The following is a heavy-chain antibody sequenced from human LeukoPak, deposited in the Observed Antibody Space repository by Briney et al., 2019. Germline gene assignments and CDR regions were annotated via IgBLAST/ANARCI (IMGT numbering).Heavy chain of an antibody. D-gene: IGHD4-23*01. V-gene: IGHV3-48*03. CDR3: ARDYGGSSPFDY. Sequence: GGSLRLSCAASGFTFSSYEMHWVRQAPGRGLEWVSYISSSDSTIYYADSVKGRFTISRDNAKNSLYLQMNSLRAEDTAVYYCARDYGGSSPFDYWGQGTLVTVSS. CDR1: GFTFSSYE. CDR2: ISSSDSTI. J-gene: IGHJ4*02.